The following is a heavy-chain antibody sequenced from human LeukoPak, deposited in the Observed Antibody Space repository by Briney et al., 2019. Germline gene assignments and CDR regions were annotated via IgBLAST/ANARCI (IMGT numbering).Heavy chain of an antibody. CDR2: IYYSGST. CDR3: ARGGPYDFWSGYYLLPVTLDY. Sequence: PSETLSLTCTVSGGSISSGDYYWSWIRQPPGKGLEWIGYIYYSGSTYYNPSLKSRVTISVDTSKNQFSLKLSSVTAADTAVYYCARGGPYDFWSGYYLLPVTLDYWGQGTLVTVSS. J-gene: IGHJ4*02. CDR1: GGSISSGDYY. D-gene: IGHD3-3*01. V-gene: IGHV4-30-4*01.